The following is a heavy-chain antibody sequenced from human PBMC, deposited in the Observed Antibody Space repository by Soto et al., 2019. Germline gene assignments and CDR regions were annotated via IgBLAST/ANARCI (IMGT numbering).Heavy chain of an antibody. J-gene: IGHJ4*02. CDR2: ISGSGGGT. D-gene: IGHD6-13*01. CDR1: GFTFSSYA. V-gene: IGHV3-23*01. CDR3: AKGDSSWSYFDF. Sequence: EVQLLESGGGLVQPGGSLRLSCAASGFTFSSYAMSLVRQAPGKGLEWVSIISGSGGGTYYADSVKGRFTISRDNSKNTLYLQVNSLRAEDTAVYYCAKGDSSWSYFDFWGQGTLVTVSS.